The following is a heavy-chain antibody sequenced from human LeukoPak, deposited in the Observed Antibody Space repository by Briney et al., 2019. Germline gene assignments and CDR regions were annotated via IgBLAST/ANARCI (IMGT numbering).Heavy chain of an antibody. CDR1: GGTFSSYA. CDR2: IIPIFGTA. J-gene: IGHJ4*02. CDR3: ARDLYDYVWGSYRGTFDY. Sequence: SVKVSCKASGGTFSSYAISWVRQAPGQGLEWMGGIIPIFGTANYAQKFQGRVAITADKSTSTAYMELSSLRSEDTAVYYCARDLYDYVWGSYRGTFDYWGQGTLVTVSS. V-gene: IGHV1-69*06. D-gene: IGHD3-16*02.